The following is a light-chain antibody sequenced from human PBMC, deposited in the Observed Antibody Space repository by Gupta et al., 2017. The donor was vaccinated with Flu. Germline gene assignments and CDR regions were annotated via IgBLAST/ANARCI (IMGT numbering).Light chain of an antibody. V-gene: IGKV5-2*01. Sequence: IQEATTLVPGIPPRFSGSGYGTDFTLTINNIESEDAAYYFCLQHDNFPALTFGGGTKVEIK. CDR3: LQHDNFPALT. J-gene: IGKJ4*01. CDR2: EAT.